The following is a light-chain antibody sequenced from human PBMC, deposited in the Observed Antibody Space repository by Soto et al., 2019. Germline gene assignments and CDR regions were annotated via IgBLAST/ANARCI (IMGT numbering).Light chain of an antibody. CDR1: SSDVGSYNL. CDR3: CSYEGSSIYV. J-gene: IGLJ1*01. Sequence: QSVLTQPASVSGSPGQSITISCTGTSSDVGSYNLVSWYQQHPGKAPKLMIYEVSKRPSGVSNRFSGSKSGNTASLTISGLQAEDDSVYYWCSYEGSSIYVFGTG. CDR2: EVS. V-gene: IGLV2-23*02.